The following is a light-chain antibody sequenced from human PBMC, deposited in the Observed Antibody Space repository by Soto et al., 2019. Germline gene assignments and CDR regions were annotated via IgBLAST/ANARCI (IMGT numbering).Light chain of an antibody. Sequence: DAVLTQSPLSLSVTPGEPASISCRSSESLQHSNGYNYLDWYVQKPGQSPQLLIYLGSNRASGVPERFSGSESGTDFTLTISRVEAEDVGVYYCMQRLQSPVSFGGGTKVEIK. J-gene: IGKJ4*01. V-gene: IGKV2-28*01. CDR1: ESLQHSNGYNY. CDR3: MQRLQSPVS. CDR2: LGS.